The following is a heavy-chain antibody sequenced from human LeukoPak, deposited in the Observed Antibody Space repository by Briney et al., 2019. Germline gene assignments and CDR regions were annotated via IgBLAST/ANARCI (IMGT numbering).Heavy chain of an antibody. CDR2: TIPIFGTA. CDR3: ARGGSGWSFDF. J-gene: IGHJ4*02. V-gene: IGHV1-69*13. D-gene: IGHD6-19*01. CDR1: GGTFSSYA. Sequence: SVKVSCKASGGTFSSYAISWVRQAPGQGLEWMGGTIPIFGTANYAQKFQARVTITADESTNTAYMGLSSLRSEDTAVYYCARGGSGWSFDFWGQGTLVTVSS.